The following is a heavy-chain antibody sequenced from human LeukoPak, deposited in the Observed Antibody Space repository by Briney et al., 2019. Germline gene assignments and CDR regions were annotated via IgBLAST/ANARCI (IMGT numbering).Heavy chain of an antibody. V-gene: IGHV3-30*18. D-gene: IGHD3-10*01. CDR1: GFTFSSYG. CDR3: AKDRSEGSGDS. J-gene: IGHJ5*02. Sequence: GRSLRLSCAASGFTFSSYGMHWVRQAPGKGLEWVAAISYDGSNKYYADSVKGRFTISRDNSKNTLYLQMNSLRAEDTAVYYCAKDRSEGSGDSWGQGTLVTVSS. CDR2: ISYDGSNK.